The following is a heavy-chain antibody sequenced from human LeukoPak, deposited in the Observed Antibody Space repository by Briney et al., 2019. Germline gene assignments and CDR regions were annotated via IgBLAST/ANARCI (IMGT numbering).Heavy chain of an antibody. CDR2: ISYDGSNK. Sequence: PGRSLRLCCAASGFTFSSYAMHWVRQASGKGLEWVAVISYDGSNKYYADSVKGRFTISRDNSKNTLYLQMNSLRAEDTAVYYCARGGYSSSRGPFDPWGQGTLVTVSS. V-gene: IGHV3-30-3*01. D-gene: IGHD6-13*01. CDR1: GFTFSSYA. J-gene: IGHJ5*02. CDR3: ARGGYSSSRGPFDP.